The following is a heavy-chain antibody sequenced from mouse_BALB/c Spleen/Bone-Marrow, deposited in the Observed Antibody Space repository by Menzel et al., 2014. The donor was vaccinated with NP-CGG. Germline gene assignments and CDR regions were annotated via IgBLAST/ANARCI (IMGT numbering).Heavy chain of an antibody. CDR1: GYSITSGYY. CDR3: AIYYRYDGALFAY. D-gene: IGHD2-14*01. Sequence: EVHLVESGPGLVKPSQSLSLTCSLTGYSITSGYYWNWIRQFPGNKLEWMGYISYDGSNNYNPSLKNRISITRDTSKNQFFLKLNSVTTEDTATYYCAIYYRYDGALFAYWGQGTLVTVSA. J-gene: IGHJ3*01. CDR2: ISYDGSN. V-gene: IGHV3-6*02.